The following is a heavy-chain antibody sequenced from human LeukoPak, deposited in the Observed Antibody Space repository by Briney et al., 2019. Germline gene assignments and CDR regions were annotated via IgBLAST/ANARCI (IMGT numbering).Heavy chain of an antibody. CDR2: ISSSGSTI. J-gene: IGHJ3*02. V-gene: IGHV3-48*03. CDR1: GFTFSSYE. CDR3: ARDMRDIVVVPAANGPAFDI. D-gene: IGHD2-2*01. Sequence: GGSLRLSCAASGFTFSSYEMNWVRQAPGKGLEWVSYISSSGSTIHYADSVKGRFTISRDNAKNSLYLQMNSLRAEDTAVYYCARDMRDIVVVPAANGPAFDIWGQGTMVTVSS.